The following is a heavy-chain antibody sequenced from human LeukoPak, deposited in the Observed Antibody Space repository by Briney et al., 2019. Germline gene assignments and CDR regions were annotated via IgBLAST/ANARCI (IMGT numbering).Heavy chain of an antibody. CDR3: ARDAVNERYFDWFGGDYYMDV. CDR2: IRYDGSNK. V-gene: IGHV3-30*02. Sequence: GGSLRLSCAASGFTFSSYGMHWVRQAPGKGLEWVAFIRYDGSNKYYADSVKGRFTISRDNSKNTLYLQMNSLRAEDTAVYYCARDAVNERYFDWFGGDYYMDVSGKGTTVTVSS. CDR1: GFTFSSYG. J-gene: IGHJ6*03. D-gene: IGHD3-9*01.